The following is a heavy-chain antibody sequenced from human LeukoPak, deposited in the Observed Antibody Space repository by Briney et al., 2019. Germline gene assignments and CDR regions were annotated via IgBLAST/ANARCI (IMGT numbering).Heavy chain of an antibody. CDR3: ARDPPEDEWNSLDS. Sequence: SETLSLTCTVSDGSISGYYWSWIRQAPGKGLEWIGFIHYSGLTVYSPSLQSRVSMSVDTSRSQFSLDLSSVTAADTALYYCARDPPEDEWNSLDSWGQGILVTVSS. J-gene: IGHJ4*02. CDR1: DGSISGYY. V-gene: IGHV4-59*01. D-gene: IGHD1-7*01. CDR2: IHYSGLT.